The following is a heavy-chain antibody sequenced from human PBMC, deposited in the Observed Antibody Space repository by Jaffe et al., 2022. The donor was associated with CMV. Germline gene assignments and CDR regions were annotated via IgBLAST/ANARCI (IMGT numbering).Heavy chain of an antibody. CDR3: ARGRLGPKYSGYDGAEQYCFDY. CDR1: GGSFSGYY. D-gene: IGHD5-12*01. V-gene: IGHV4-34*01. Sequence: QVQLQQWGAGLLKPSETLSLTCAVYGGSFSGYYWSWIRQPPGKGLEWIGEINHSGSTNYNPSLKSRVTISVDTSKNQFSLKLSSVTAADTAVYYCARGRLGPKYSGYDGAEQYCFDYWGQGTLVTVSS. CDR2: INHSGST. J-gene: IGHJ4*02.